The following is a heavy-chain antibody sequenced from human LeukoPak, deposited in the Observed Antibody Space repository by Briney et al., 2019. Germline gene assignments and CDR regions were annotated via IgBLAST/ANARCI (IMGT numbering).Heavy chain of an antibody. CDR3: ARGEQQLVIDY. CDR2: ISWNSGSI. V-gene: IGHV3-9*01. D-gene: IGHD6-13*01. Sequence: PGGSLRLSCAASGFTFDDYAMHWVRQAPGKGLEWVSGISWNSGSIGYADSVKGRFTISRDNAKNSLYLQMNSLRAEDTAVYYCARGEQQLVIDYWGQGTLVTVSS. CDR1: GFTFDDYA. J-gene: IGHJ4*02.